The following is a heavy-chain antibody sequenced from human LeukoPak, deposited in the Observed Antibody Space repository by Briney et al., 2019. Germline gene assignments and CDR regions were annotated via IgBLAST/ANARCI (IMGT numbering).Heavy chain of an antibody. V-gene: IGHV4-59*01. CDR3: ARGAGLNWFDP. J-gene: IGHJ5*02. CDR1: GGSISSYY. D-gene: IGHD6-13*01. CDR2: IYYGGST. Sequence: SETLSLTCTVSGGSISSYYWSWIRQSPGKGLEWIGYIYYGGSTTYNPSLKSRVTISVDTSKNHFSLKLSSLTAADTAVYYCARGAGLNWFDPWGQGTLVTVSS.